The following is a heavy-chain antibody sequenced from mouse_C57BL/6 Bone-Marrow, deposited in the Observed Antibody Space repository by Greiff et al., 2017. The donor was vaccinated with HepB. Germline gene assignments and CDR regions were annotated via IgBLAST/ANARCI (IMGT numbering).Heavy chain of an antibody. V-gene: IGHV14-4*01. CDR3: TDYGNSYDY. CDR1: GFNIKDDY. CDR2: IDPENGDT. D-gene: IGHD2-1*01. Sequence: EVQLKESGAELVRPGASVKLSCTASGFNIKDDYMHWVKQRPEQGLEWIGWIDPENGDTEYASKFQGKATITADTSSNTAYLQLSSLTSEDTAVYYCTDYGNSYDYWGQGTTLTVSS. J-gene: IGHJ2*01.